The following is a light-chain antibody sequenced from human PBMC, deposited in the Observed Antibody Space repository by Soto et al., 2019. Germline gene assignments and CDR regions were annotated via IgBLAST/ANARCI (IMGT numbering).Light chain of an antibody. CDR2: SNN. CDR3: AAWDDSLNGRV. J-gene: IGLJ3*02. V-gene: IGLV1-44*01. CDR1: SPNIGSNT. Sequence: QSVLTQSPSASGTPGQRVTISCSGSSPNIGSNTVNWYQQLPGTAPKVLIYSNNQRPSGVPDRFSGSKSGTSASLAISGLQSEDEADYYCAAWDDSLNGRVFGGGTKLTVL.